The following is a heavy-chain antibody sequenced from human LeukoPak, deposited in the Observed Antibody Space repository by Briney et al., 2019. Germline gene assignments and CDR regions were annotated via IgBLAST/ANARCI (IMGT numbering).Heavy chain of an antibody. V-gene: IGHV4-34*01. CDR2: INHSGST. CDR3: ARRLGLYYGSAPGRWFDP. J-gene: IGHJ5*02. Sequence: NPSETLSLTCAVYGGSFSGYYWSWIRQPPGKGLEWIGEINHSGSTNYNPSLKSRVTISVDTSKDQFSLKLSSVTAADTAVYYCARRLGLYYGSAPGRWFDPWGQGTLVTVSS. CDR1: GGSFSGYY. D-gene: IGHD3-10*01.